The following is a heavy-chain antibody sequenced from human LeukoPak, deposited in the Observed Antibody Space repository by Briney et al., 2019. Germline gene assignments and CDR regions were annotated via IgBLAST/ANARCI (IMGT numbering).Heavy chain of an antibody. D-gene: IGHD3-3*01. Sequence: GGSLRLSCAASGFTFSSYAMHWVRQAPGKGLEWVAVISYDGSNKYYADSVKGRFTVSRDNSKSTLYLQMNSLRAEDTAVYYCARDGDFWSGYRVAYYFDYWGQGTLVTVSS. CDR3: ARDGDFWSGYRVAYYFDY. J-gene: IGHJ4*02. V-gene: IGHV3-30*01. CDR2: ISYDGSNK. CDR1: GFTFSSYA.